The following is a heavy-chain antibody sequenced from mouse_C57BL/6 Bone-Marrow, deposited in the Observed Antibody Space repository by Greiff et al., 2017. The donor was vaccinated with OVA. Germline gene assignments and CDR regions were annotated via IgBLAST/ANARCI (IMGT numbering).Heavy chain of an antibody. CDR2: IYPGSGST. D-gene: IGHD1-1*01. V-gene: IGHV1-55*01. J-gene: IGHJ4*01. Sequence: VQLQQPGAELVKPGASVKMSCKASGYTFTSYWITWVKQRPGQGLEWIGDIYPGSGSTNYNEKFKSKATLTVDTSSSTAYMQLSSLTSEDSAVYYCARKGRDYYGSRDPMDYWGQGTSVTVSS. CDR3: ARKGRDYYGSRDPMDY. CDR1: GYTFTSYW.